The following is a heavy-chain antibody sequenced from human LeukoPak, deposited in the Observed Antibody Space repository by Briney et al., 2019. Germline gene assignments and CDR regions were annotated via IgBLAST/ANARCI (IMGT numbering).Heavy chain of an antibody. V-gene: IGHV3-53*01. CDR1: GFTVSSNY. Sequence: PGGSLRLSCAASGFTVSSNYMSWVRQAPGKGLEWVSLIYSSGSTYYTASVKGRFTISRDHSKNTLYLQMNSLRAEDAALYYCARGLESCSSGSCFKDWGQGTLVTVSS. CDR3: ARGLESCSSGSCFKD. D-gene: IGHD2-15*01. J-gene: IGHJ4*02. CDR2: IYSSGST.